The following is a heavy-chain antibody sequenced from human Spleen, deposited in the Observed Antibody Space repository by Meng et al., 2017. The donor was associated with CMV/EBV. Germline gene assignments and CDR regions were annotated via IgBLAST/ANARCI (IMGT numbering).Heavy chain of an antibody. CDR1: GGPFSSNA. Sequence: SVKVSCKASGGPFSSNAISWVRQAPGQGLEWMGGIIPGAGTAKYAQKFQGRVRITADKSTRTAYMYLSSLRSEDTAVYYCARQGRDFWSGTYYYGMDVWGQGTTVTVSS. CDR3: ARQGRDFWSGTYYYGMDV. J-gene: IGHJ6*02. V-gene: IGHV1-69*06. D-gene: IGHD3-3*01. CDR2: IIPGAGTA.